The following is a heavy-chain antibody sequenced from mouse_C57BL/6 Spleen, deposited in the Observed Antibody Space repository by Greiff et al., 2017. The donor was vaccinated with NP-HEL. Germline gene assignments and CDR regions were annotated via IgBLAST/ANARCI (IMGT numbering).Heavy chain of an antibody. CDR1: GYTFTSYW. Sequence: VQLQQSGAELVMPGASVKLSCKASGYTFTSYWMHWVKQRPGQGLEWIGEIDPSDSYTNYNQKFKGKSTLTVDKSSSTAYMQLSSLTSEDSAVYYCARFMGYYGSSLDYWGQGTTLTVSS. CDR2: IDPSDSYT. J-gene: IGHJ2*01. CDR3: ARFMGYYGSSLDY. V-gene: IGHV1-69*01. D-gene: IGHD1-1*01.